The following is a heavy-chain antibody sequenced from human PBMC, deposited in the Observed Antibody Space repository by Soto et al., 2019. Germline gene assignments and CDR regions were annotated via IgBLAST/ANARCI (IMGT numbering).Heavy chain of an antibody. CDR1: GFSLSTSGVG. V-gene: IGHV2-5*02. J-gene: IGHJ6*02. D-gene: IGHD3-10*01. CDR3: AHRRGRGNYYGMDV. CDR2: IYWDDDK. Sequence: QITLKESGPTLVKPTQTLTLTCTFSGFSLSTSGVGVGWIRQPPGKALEWLALIYWDDDKRYSPSLKSRLTINKXTXKNQVVLTMTNMDPLDTATYYCAHRRGRGNYYGMDVWGHGTTVTVSS.